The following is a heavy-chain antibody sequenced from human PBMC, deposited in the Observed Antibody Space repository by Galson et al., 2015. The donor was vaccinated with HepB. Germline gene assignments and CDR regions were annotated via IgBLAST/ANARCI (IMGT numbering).Heavy chain of an antibody. V-gene: IGHV3-30-3*01. D-gene: IGHD1-1*01. Sequence: SLRLSCAASGFTLSRYVMYWVRQAPGKGLEWVALTSNDGASRYYADSVKGRFTISRDNPKNTLYLQMHSLRPADTAVHLCARGGTTEKLDSWGQGTLVTVSS. CDR2: TSNDGASR. CDR1: GFTLSRYV. J-gene: IGHJ4*02. CDR3: ARGGTTEKLDS.